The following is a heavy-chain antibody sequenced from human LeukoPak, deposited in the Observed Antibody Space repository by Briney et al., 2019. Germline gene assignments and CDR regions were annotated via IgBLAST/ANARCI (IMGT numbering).Heavy chain of an antibody. V-gene: IGHV3-30*18. J-gene: IGHJ4*02. Sequence: GGSLRLSCAASGFTFSSYGMHWVRQAPGKGLEWVAVISYDGSNKYYADSVKGRFTISRDNSKNTLYLQMNILRAEDTAVYYCAKESAPYYDYVWGSYRWDYWGQGTPVTASS. CDR1: GFTFSSYG. D-gene: IGHD3-16*02. CDR3: AKESAPYYDYVWGSYRWDY. CDR2: ISYDGSNK.